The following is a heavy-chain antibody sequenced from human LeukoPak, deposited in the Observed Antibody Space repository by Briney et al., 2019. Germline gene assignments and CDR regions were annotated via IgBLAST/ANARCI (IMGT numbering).Heavy chain of an antibody. Sequence: GGSLRLSCAASGFTVSSNYMTRVRQAPGKGLEWVANIKQDGSKKSYVDSVKGRFTISRDNAKNSLYLQMNSLRAEDTAIYYCTRVGYIDEGIDYWGQGTLVTVSS. D-gene: IGHD5-24*01. J-gene: IGHJ4*02. CDR1: GFTVSSNY. CDR2: IKQDGSKK. V-gene: IGHV3-7*04. CDR3: TRVGYIDEGIDY.